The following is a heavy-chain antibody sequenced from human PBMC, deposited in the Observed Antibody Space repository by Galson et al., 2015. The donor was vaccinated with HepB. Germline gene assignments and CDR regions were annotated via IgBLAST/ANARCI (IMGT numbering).Heavy chain of an antibody. V-gene: IGHV1-46*01. Sequence: SVKVSCKASGYTFTSYYMHWVRQAPGQGLEWMGIINPSGGSTSYAQKFQGRVTMTRYTSTSTVYMELSSLRSEDTAVYYCARDIGVAPNWFDPWGQGTLVTVSS. CDR1: GYTFTSYY. CDR2: INPSGGST. J-gene: IGHJ5*02. D-gene: IGHD2-15*01. CDR3: ARDIGVAPNWFDP.